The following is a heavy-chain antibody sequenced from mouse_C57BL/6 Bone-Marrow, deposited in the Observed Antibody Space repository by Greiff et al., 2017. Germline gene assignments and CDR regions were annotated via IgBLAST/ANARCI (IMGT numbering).Heavy chain of an antibody. CDR1: GFTFSSYG. CDR2: ISSGGSYT. Sequence: EVKLQESGGDLVKPGGSLKLSCAASGFTFSSYGMSWVRQTPDKRLEWVATISSGGSYTYYPDSVKGRFTISRDNAKNTLYLQMSSLKSEDTAMYYCARQGTTVVATDYWGQGTTLTVSS. D-gene: IGHD1-1*01. CDR3: ARQGTTVVATDY. J-gene: IGHJ2*01. V-gene: IGHV5-6*01.